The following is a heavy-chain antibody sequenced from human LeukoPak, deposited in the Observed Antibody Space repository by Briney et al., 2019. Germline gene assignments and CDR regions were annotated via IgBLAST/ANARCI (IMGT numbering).Heavy chain of an antibody. D-gene: IGHD3-10*01. Sequence: SETLSLTCAVYGGSFSGYYWSWIRQPPGKGLEWIGEINHSGSTNYNPSLKSRVTISVDTSKNQFSLKLSSVTAADTAVYYCAGGTAGSGSYYKVPFDYWGQGTLVTVSS. CDR2: INHSGST. CDR3: AGGTAGSGSYYKVPFDY. CDR1: GGSFSGYY. V-gene: IGHV4-34*01. J-gene: IGHJ4*02.